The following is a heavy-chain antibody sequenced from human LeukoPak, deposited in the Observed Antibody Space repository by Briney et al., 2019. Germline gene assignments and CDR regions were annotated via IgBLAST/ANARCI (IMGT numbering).Heavy chain of an antibody. CDR2: TSYDGSNK. CDR3: ARTLGAYYYGSGSLIGY. D-gene: IGHD3-10*01. Sequence: GGSLRLSCAASGFTFSSYAMHWVRQAPGKGLEWVAVTSYDGSNKYYADSVKGRFTISRDNSKNTLYLQMNSLRAEDTAVYYCARTLGAYYYGSGSLIGYWGQGTLVTVSS. V-gene: IGHV3-30-3*01. J-gene: IGHJ4*02. CDR1: GFTFSSYA.